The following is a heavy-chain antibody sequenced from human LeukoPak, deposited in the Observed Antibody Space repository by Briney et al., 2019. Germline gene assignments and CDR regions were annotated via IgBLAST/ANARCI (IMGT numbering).Heavy chain of an antibody. CDR1: GGSISSYY. CDR2: IYYSGST. V-gene: IGHV4-59*01. J-gene: IGHJ4*02. Sequence: SETLSLTCTVSGGSISSYYWSWIRQPPGKGLEWIGYIYYSGSTNYNPSLKSRVTISVDTSKNQFSLKLNSVTAADTAVYYCAGSLAAAGFSPPLYWGQGTLVTVSS. CDR3: AGSLAAAGFSPPLY. D-gene: IGHD6-13*01.